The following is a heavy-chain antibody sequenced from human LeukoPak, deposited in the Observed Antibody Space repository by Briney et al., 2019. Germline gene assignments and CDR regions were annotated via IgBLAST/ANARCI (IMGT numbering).Heavy chain of an antibody. CDR3: ARDDCSSISCYHNWFDP. CDR1: GFTFSSYW. Sequence: GGSLRLSCAASGFTFSSYWMSWVRQAPGKGLEWVANVKQDGSEKYYVDSVKGRFTISRDNAKNSLYLQMNSLRAEDAAVYYCARDDCSSISCYHNWFDPWGQGTLVTVSS. D-gene: IGHD2-2*01. CDR2: VKQDGSEK. V-gene: IGHV3-7*01. J-gene: IGHJ5*02.